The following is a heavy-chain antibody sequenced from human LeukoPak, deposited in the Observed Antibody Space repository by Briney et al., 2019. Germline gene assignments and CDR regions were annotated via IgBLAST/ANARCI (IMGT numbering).Heavy chain of an antibody. CDR3: AKDSVRSCSYSGTYPYYFDY. CDR2: IWYDGSNK. J-gene: IGHJ4*02. V-gene: IGHV3-30*02. CDR1: GFTFSTYG. Sequence: PGGSLRLSCAASGFTFSTYGMHWVRQAPGKGLEWVAFIWYDGSNKYYAASVMGRFTISRDISKDTLYLLLNSLRVEDTAVYYCAKDSVRSCSYSGTYPYYFDYWGQGTLVSVSS. D-gene: IGHD3-10*01.